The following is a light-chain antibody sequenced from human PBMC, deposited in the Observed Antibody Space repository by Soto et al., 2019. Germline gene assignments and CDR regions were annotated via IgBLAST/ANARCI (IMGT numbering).Light chain of an antibody. J-gene: IGKJ1*01. CDR1: QGISNY. CDR3: QTYDSAPWT. V-gene: IGKV1-27*01. CDR2: AAS. Sequence: DIQMTQSPSSLSASVRDRVTITCRASQGISNYLAWYQQKPGKVPKLLIYAASTLQSVVPSRFSGSGSVTDFTLTISSLQPEDVATSYCQTYDSAPWTFGQGTKVEIK.